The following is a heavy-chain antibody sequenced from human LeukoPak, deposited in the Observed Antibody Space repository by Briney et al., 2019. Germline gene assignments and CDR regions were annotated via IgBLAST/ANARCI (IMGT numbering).Heavy chain of an antibody. CDR3: ARMTTGHDF. J-gene: IGHJ4*02. Sequence: SETLSLTCAVSGTSFSSYYWSWIRQPPGKGLEWIGEVNHSGYTNDNPSLKSRVTISVDTSKNQFSLRLRSVTAADTAVYFCARMTTGHDFWGQGTLVTVSS. CDR2: VNHSGYT. V-gene: IGHV4-34*01. CDR1: GTSFSSYY. D-gene: IGHD4-17*01.